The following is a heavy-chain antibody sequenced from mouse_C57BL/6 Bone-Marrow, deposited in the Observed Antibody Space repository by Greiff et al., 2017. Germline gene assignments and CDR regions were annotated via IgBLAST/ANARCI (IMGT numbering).Heavy chain of an antibody. CDR2: INPSSGCT. J-gene: IGHJ2*01. V-gene: IGHV1-7*01. Sequence: QVQLQQSGAELVKPGASVTLSCKASGYTFTSYWMHWVKQRPGQGLEWIGDINPSSGCTKYNQKFKAKATLTADKSSSTAYMQLSSLTYEDSAVYSCAIYSYDNSGDYWGQGTTLTVSS. CDR1: GYTFTSYW. CDR3: AIYSYDNSGDY. D-gene: IGHD1-1*01.